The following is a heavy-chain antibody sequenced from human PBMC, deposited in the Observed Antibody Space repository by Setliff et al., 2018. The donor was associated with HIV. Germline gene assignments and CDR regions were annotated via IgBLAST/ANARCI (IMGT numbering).Heavy chain of an antibody. D-gene: IGHD6-19*01. J-gene: IGHJ4*02. Sequence: PGWSLRLSCAASGFTFSSYSRNWFRQAPGKGLVWLSRISTDGGTITYADSVRSRFTISRDNSKNTLYLQMNSLRAEDTAVYYCAKDHVPGQWLIRVYFDYWGQGTVVTVSS. V-gene: IGHV3-74*03. CDR1: GFTFSSYS. CDR2: ISTDGGTI. CDR3: AKDHVPGQWLIRVYFDY.